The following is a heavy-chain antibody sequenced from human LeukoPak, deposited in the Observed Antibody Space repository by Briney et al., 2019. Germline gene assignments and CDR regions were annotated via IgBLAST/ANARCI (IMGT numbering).Heavy chain of an antibody. V-gene: IGHV3-53*01. Sequence: GGSLRLSCAASGFTFSSNYMSWVRQAPGKGLEWVSVIYSGGSTYYADSVKGRFTISRDNSKNTLYLQMNSLRAGDTAVYYCARGFDYGDYLGPFDYWGQGTLVTVSS. CDR3: ARGFDYGDYLGPFDY. CDR2: IYSGGST. D-gene: IGHD4-17*01. J-gene: IGHJ4*02. CDR1: GFTFSSNY.